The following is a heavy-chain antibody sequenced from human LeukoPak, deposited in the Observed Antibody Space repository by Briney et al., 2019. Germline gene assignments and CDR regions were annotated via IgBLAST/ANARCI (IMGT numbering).Heavy chain of an antibody. CDR1: GFPFSDYS. Sequence: PGGSLRLSCTASGFPFSDYSMNWVREAPGKGLEWISYIGISSGNTKYADSVKGRFTISADNARNSLYLQMNSLRVEDTAVYYCARDHNYAFDNWGQGTLLSVS. CDR2: IGISSGNT. J-gene: IGHJ4*02. V-gene: IGHV3-48*04. CDR3: ARDHNYAFDN. D-gene: IGHD1-1*01.